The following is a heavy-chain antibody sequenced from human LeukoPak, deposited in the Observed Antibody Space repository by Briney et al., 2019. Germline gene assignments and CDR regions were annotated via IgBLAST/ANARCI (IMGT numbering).Heavy chain of an antibody. CDR3: ARGLEDTAMVPFDY. CDR1: GFTFSSYE. J-gene: IGHJ4*02. Sequence: GGSLRLSCAASGFTFSSYEMNWVRQAPGKGLEWVSYISSSGSTIYYADSVKGRFTISRDNAKNSLYLQMNSLRAEDTAVYYCARGLEDTAMVPFDYWGQGTLVTVSS. CDR2: ISSSGSTI. V-gene: IGHV3-48*03. D-gene: IGHD5-18*01.